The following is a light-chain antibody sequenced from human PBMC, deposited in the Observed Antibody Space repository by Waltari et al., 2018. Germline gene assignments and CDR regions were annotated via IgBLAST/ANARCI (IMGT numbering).Light chain of an antibody. V-gene: IGKV1-5*03. CDR1: QSIATW. CDR3: QQYWSYPIT. Sequence: DIQMTQSPSTLSASVGDRVTITCRASQSIATWLAWYQQKPGKAPKVLISKASTLESGVPSRFSCSRSGTEFTLTISSLQPDDFATYYCQQYWSYPITFAQGTRLEIE. J-gene: IGKJ5*01. CDR2: KAS.